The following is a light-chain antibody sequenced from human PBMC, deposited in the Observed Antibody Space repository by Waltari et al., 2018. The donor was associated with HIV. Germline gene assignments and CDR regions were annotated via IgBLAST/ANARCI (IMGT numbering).Light chain of an antibody. CDR2: DVS. CDR1: SSDVGGYEY. Sequence: QSALTQPASVSGSPGQSITISCTGTSSDVGGYEYVSWYQQHPGKAPKLMISDVSNRPSGVSNRFSGSKSGTTASLTISGLQAEDEADYYCSSYTKGTSLRVFGTGTTVTVL. V-gene: IGLV2-14*01. J-gene: IGLJ1*01. CDR3: SSYTKGTSLRV.